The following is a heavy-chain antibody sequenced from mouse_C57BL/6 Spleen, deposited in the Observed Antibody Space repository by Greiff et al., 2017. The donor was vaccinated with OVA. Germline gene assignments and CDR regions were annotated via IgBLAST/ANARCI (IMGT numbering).Heavy chain of an antibody. Sequence: QVQLKQPGAELVRPGTSVKLSCKASGYTFTSYWMHWVKQRPGQGLEWIGVIDPSDSYTNYNQKFKGKATLTVDTSSSTAYMQLSSLTSEDSAVYYCARGEQGYFDYWGQGTTLTVSS. CDR2: IDPSDSYT. CDR1: GYTFTSYW. CDR3: ARGEQGYFDY. J-gene: IGHJ2*01. V-gene: IGHV1-59*01.